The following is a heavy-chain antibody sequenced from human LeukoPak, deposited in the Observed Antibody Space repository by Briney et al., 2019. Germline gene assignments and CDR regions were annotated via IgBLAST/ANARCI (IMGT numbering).Heavy chain of an antibody. J-gene: IGHJ4*02. CDR2: IRSKAYGGTT. V-gene: IGHV3-49*03. D-gene: IGHD2-15*01. Sequence: GGSLRLSCTASGFTFGDYAMSWLRQAPGKGLEWGGFIRSKAYGGTTEYAASVKGRFTISRDDSKSIAYLQMNSLKTEDTGVYYCSRGYCSGGSCYFDFDYWGQGTLVTVSS. CDR1: GFTFGDYA. CDR3: SRGYCSGGSCYFDFDY.